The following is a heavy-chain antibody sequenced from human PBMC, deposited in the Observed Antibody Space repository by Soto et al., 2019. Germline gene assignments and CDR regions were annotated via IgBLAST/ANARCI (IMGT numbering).Heavy chain of an antibody. J-gene: IGHJ4*02. CDR1: GGTFSSYA. CDR3: AREMTTVTQKYYFDY. D-gene: IGHD4-17*01. CDR2: IIPIFGTA. Sequence: QVQLVQSGAEVKKPGSSVKVSCKASGGTFSSYAISWVRQAPGQGLEWMGGIIPIFGTANYAQKFQGRVTITADKSTSTAYMELSSPRSEDTAVYYCAREMTTVTQKYYFDYWGQGTLVTVSS. V-gene: IGHV1-69*06.